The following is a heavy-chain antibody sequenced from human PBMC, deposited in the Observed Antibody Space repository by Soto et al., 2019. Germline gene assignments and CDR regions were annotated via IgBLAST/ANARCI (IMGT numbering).Heavy chain of an antibody. V-gene: IGHV1-69*02. J-gene: IGHJ4*02. CDR2: IIPILGIA. CDR1: GGTFSSYT. D-gene: IGHD4-17*01. CDR3: APLQNYGDFDY. Sequence: SVKVSCKASGGTFSSYTISWVRQAPGQGLEWMGRIIPILGIANYAQKFQGRVTITADKSTSTAYMELSSLRSEDTAVYYCAPLQNYGDFDYWGQGTLVTVCS.